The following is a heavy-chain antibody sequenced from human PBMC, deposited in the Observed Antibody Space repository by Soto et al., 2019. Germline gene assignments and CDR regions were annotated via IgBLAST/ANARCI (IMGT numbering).Heavy chain of an antibody. Sequence: GSRTNSCAASGFPFSTDAMSWVRKAPGKGLEWVSAISSDGGTTDYAAPVKGRFTISRDDSKNTLYLQMNSLKTEDTAVYYCTTGLTILGVVIDPWGQGTLVTVSS. D-gene: IGHD3-3*01. J-gene: IGHJ5*02. CDR1: GFPFSTDA. V-gene: IGHV3-15*01. CDR2: ISSDGGTT. CDR3: TTGLTILGVVIDP.